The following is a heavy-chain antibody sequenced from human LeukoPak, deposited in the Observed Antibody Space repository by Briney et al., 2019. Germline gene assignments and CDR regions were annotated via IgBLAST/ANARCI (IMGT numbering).Heavy chain of an antibody. V-gene: IGHV3-20*04. CDR1: GFTFDDYG. D-gene: IGHD6-13*01. Sequence: GGSLRLSCAASGFTFDDYGMSWVRQAPGKGLEWVSGINWNGGSTGYADSVKGRITISRDNAKNSLYLQMNSLRAEDTALYYCARDFDVAAAGNFDYWGQGTQVTVSS. CDR3: ARDFDVAAAGNFDY. CDR2: INWNGGST. J-gene: IGHJ4*02.